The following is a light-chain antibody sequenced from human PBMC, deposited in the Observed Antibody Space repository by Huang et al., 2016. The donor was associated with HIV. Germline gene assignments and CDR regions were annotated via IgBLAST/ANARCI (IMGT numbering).Light chain of an antibody. J-gene: IGKJ1*01. Sequence: EIVLTQPPGTLSLSPGERATLSCRASQSVSSSYLAWYQQKPGQAPRPLIYCASSRATGIPDRFSGSGSGTDFTLTISRLEPEDFAVYYCQQYGTSLTWTFGQGTKVEIK. V-gene: IGKV3-20*01. CDR2: CAS. CDR1: QSVSSSY. CDR3: QQYGTSLTWT.